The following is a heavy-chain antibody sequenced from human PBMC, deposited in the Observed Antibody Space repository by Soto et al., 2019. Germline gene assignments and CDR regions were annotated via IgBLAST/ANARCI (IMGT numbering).Heavy chain of an antibody. CDR3: AKDTGRGGGSVFDY. V-gene: IGHV3-23*01. CDR2: ISGSGADT. J-gene: IGHJ4*02. Sequence: EVQLLESGGGLVQPGGSLRLSCAPSGFIFSNYAMSWVRQARGKGLEWVSAISGSGADTYYKESVKGRFTISRDNFKNTLYLQMNSLRAEDTAVYYCAKDTGRGGGSVFDYWGQGTLVTVSS. CDR1: GFIFSNYA. D-gene: IGHD2-15*01.